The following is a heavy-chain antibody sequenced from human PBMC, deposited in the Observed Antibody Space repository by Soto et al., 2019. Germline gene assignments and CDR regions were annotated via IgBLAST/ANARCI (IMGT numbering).Heavy chain of an antibody. V-gene: IGHV4-61*01. J-gene: IGHJ5*02. CDR2: IYYSGST. CDR1: GGSLSSGSYY. Sequence: SETLSLTCTVSGGSLSSGSYYWSCIRQPPGKGLEWIGYIYYSGSTNYNPSLKSRVTISEDTSKNQFSLKLSSVTAADTAVYYCARAAGDLEYDGNTWIAIWLETWGQGTLVAVSS. CDR3: ARAAGDLEYDGNTWIAIWLET. D-gene: IGHD1-1*01.